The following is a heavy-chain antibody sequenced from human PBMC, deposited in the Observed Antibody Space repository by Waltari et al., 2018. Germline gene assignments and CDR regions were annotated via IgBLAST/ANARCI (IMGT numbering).Heavy chain of an antibody. CDR2: INTGGNT. CDR3: AREVGGSRWFDP. V-gene: IGHV4-4*07. J-gene: IGHJ5*02. CDR1: GGSISPYY. D-gene: IGHD3-16*01. Sequence: QVQLQESGPGLVKTSETLSLTCPVSGGSISPYYWPWIRQPAGKGLEWIGRINTGGNTNHNPSLKSRVTMSVDTSKNQFSLTLSSVTAADTAVYYCAREVGGSRWFDPWGQGTLVTVSS.